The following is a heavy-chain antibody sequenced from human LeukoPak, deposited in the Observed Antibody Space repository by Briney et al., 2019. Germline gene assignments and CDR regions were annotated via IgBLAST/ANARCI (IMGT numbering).Heavy chain of an antibody. Sequence: GRSLRLSCAASGFTFSSYGMHWVRQAPGKGLEWVAVIWYDGSNKYYADSVKGRFTISRDNSKNTLYLQMNSLRAEDTAVYYCARNPRGLRFLEWLLDYYFDYWGQGTLVTVSS. J-gene: IGHJ4*02. CDR2: IWYDGSNK. V-gene: IGHV3-33*01. CDR3: ARNPRGLRFLEWLLDYYFDY. CDR1: GFTFSSYG. D-gene: IGHD3-3*01.